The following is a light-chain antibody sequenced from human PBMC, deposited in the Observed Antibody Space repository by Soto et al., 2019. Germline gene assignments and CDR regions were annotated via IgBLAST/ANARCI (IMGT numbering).Light chain of an antibody. J-gene: IGLJ1*01. V-gene: IGLV2-23*01. CDR1: DVGSYGV. CDR3: SLDAGPNPYV. CDR2: DGT. Sequence: QSVLTQPASVSGSPGQSITISCSDVGSYGVVSWYQQHPGKVPKLMIYDGTQRPSAASDRFSGSKSANTASLTISGLQAEDEADYYFSLDAGPNPYVFGTGTKLTVL.